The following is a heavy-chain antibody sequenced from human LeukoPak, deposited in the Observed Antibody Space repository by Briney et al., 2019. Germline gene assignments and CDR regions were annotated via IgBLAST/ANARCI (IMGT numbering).Heavy chain of an antibody. Sequence: PGGSLRLSCAASGFTFSSYGMNWVRQAPGKGLEWVSGISGGGGSTYYADSVKGRFTISRDNSKNTLYLQMNSLRAEDTAVYYCAKLPAAAGFFDYWGQGTLVTVSS. CDR2: ISGGGGST. CDR1: GFTFSSYG. V-gene: IGHV3-23*01. D-gene: IGHD6-13*01. CDR3: AKLPAAAGFFDY. J-gene: IGHJ4*02.